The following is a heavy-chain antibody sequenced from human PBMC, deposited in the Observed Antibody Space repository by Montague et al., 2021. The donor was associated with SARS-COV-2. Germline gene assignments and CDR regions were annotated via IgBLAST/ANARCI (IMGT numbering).Heavy chain of an antibody. V-gene: IGHV1-8*01. CDR2: VNPNSANT. Sequence: SVKVSCKASAYTFTSFDIHWVRQAPGQGLEWMGWVNPNSANTGYAQKFQGRVTMTRNIAVSTAYMELSSLRSEDTAVYYCARCRNFQLLFEYHYGMDVWGQGTTITVSS. CDR3: ARCRNFQLLFEYHYGMDV. D-gene: IGHD2-2*01. CDR1: AYTFTSFD. J-gene: IGHJ6*02.